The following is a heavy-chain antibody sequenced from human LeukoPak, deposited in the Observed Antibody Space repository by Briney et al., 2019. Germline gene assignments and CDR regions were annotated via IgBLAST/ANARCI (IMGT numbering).Heavy chain of an antibody. V-gene: IGHV4-59*01. J-gene: IGHJ4*01. D-gene: IGHD2-21*02. CDR3: ARQVTAIRYFDY. CDR2: IYYSGST. CDR1: GGSISSYY. Sequence: PSETLSLTCTVSGGSISSYYWSWIRQPPGKGLEWIGYIYYSGSTNYNPSLKSRVTISVDTSKNQFSLKLSSVTAADTAVYYCARQVTAIRYFDYWGXGTLVTVSS.